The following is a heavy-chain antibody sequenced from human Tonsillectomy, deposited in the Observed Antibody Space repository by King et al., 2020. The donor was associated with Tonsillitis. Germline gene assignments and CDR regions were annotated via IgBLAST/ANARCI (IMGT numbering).Heavy chain of an antibody. Sequence: QLQLQESGPGLVKPSETLSLTCTVSVGSISSSSHYWGWIRQPPGKGLEWIGCIYYSGSTYYNPSLKSRVTIFVDTSKNQFSLKLSSVTAAYTAVYHCARSRSYYYDSRGWFDPWGQGTLVTVSS. V-gene: IGHV4-39*01. CDR3: ARSRSYYYDSRGWFDP. CDR1: VGSISSSSHY. CDR2: IYYSGST. D-gene: IGHD3-22*01. J-gene: IGHJ5*02.